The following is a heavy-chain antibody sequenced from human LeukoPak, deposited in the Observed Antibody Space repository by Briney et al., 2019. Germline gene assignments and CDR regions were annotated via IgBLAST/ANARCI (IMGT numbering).Heavy chain of an antibody. D-gene: IGHD6-19*01. V-gene: IGHV4-59*01. CDR3: ARDLRYSSGWSASGMDV. J-gene: IGHJ6*03. Sequence: SETLSLTCTVSGGSISSYYWSWIRQPPGKGLEWIGYIYYSRSTNYNPSLKSRVTISVDTSKNQFSLKLSSVTAADTAVYYCARDLRYSSGWSASGMDVWGKGTTVTISS. CDR1: GGSISSYY. CDR2: IYYSRST.